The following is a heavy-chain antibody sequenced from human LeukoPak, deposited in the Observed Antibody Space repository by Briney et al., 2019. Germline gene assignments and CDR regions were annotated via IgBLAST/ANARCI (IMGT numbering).Heavy chain of an antibody. D-gene: IGHD3-22*01. J-gene: IGHJ4*02. V-gene: IGHV3-23*01. CDR3: AKVEPYYYDSSGYKNDY. Sequence: PGGSLRLSCAASGFTFSSYGMHWVRQAPGKGLEWVSAISGSGGSTYYADSVKGRFTISRDNSKNTLYLQMNSLRAEDTAVYYCAKVEPYYYDSSGYKNDYWGQGTLVTVSS. CDR1: GFTFSSYG. CDR2: ISGSGGST.